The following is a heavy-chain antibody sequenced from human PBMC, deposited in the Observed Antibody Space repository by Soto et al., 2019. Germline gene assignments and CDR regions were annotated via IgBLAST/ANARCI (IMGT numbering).Heavy chain of an antibody. J-gene: IGHJ4*02. V-gene: IGHV1-46*03. CDR3: ARDKNKAAAGTYYFDY. D-gene: IGHD6-13*01. CDR1: GYTFTSYY. CDR2: INPSGGST. Sequence: ASVKVSCKASGYTFTSYYMHWVRQAPGQGLEWMGIINPSGGSTSYAQKFQGRVTMTRDTSTSTVYMELSSLRSEDTAVYYCARDKNKAAAGTYYFDYWGQGTLVTVSS.